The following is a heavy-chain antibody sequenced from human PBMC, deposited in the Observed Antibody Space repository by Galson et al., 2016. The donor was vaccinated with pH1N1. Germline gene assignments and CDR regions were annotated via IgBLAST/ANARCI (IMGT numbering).Heavy chain of an antibody. D-gene: IGHD4-17*01. J-gene: IGHJ4*02. CDR2: IYWDDGK. CDR1: GFSVSSSGMG. Sequence: PALVKPTQTLTLTCNFSGFSVSSSGMGVGWIRQPPGKALECLALIYWDDGKRYGPSLKSRLTITKDTSKNQVVLTMTNMDPVDTATYYCAQKSYGDYVGGFDYWGQGTLVTVSS. CDR3: AQKSYGDYVGGFDY. V-gene: IGHV2-5*05.